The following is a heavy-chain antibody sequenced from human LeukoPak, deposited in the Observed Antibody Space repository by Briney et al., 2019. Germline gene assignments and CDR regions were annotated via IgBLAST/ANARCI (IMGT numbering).Heavy chain of an antibody. J-gene: IGHJ4*02. CDR1: GFTFSSYA. Sequence: PGGSLRLSCAASGFTFSSYAMSWVRQAPGKGLEWVSAISGSGGSTYYADFVKGRFTISRDNSMDTLSLQMDSLRAEDTAVYYCARLPAYCSSTSCYYDYWGQGTLVTVSS. CDR3: ARLPAYCSSTSCYYDY. D-gene: IGHD2-2*01. V-gene: IGHV3-23*01. CDR2: ISGSGGST.